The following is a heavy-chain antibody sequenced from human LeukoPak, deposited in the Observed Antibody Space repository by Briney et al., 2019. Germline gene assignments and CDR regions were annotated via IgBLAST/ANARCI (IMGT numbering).Heavy chain of an antibody. CDR3: ASSRGDIVVVPAAN. CDR2: IIPIFGTA. Sequence: GASVKVSCKASGGTFSSYAISWVRQAPGQGLEWMGGIIPIFGTANYAQKFQGRVTITADESTSTAYMELSSLRSEDTAVYYCASSRGDIVVVPAANWGQGTLVTVSS. CDR1: GGTFSSYA. V-gene: IGHV1-69*13. D-gene: IGHD2-2*01. J-gene: IGHJ4*02.